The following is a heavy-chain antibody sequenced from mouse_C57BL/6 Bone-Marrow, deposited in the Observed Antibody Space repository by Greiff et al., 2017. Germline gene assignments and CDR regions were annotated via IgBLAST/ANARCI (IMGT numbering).Heavy chain of an antibody. CDR3: VRQVGPGGAY. J-gene: IGHJ3*01. V-gene: IGHV10-1*01. CDR2: IRSKSNNYAT. Sequence: EVQLVESGGGLVQPKGSLKLSCAASGFSFNTYAMNWVRQAPGKGLEWVARIRSKSNNYATYYADSVKDRFTISRDDSESMLYLQMNNLKTEDTAMYYCVRQVGPGGAYWGQGTLVTVSA. CDR1: GFSFNTYA.